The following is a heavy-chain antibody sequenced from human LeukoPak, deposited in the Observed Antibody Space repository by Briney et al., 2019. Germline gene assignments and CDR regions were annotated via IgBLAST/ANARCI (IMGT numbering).Heavy chain of an antibody. V-gene: IGHV4-4*07. D-gene: IGHD3-10*01. J-gene: IGHJ5*02. CDR2: IYTSGST. Sequence: SETLSLTCTVSGGSISSYYWSWIRQPAGKGLEWIGRIYTSGSTNYNPSLKSRVTMSVDTSKNQFSLKLSSVTAADTAVYYCARPLYYYGSGSPWFDPWGQGTLVTVSS. CDR1: GGSISSYY. CDR3: ARPLYYYGSGSPWFDP.